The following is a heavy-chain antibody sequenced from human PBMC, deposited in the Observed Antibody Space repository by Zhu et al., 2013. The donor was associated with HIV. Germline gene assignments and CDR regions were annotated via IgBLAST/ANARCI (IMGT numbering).Heavy chain of an antibody. J-gene: IGHJ6*02. CDR1: GYDFNTYG. CDR3: ARDRRGSSSLKGLYYGMDV. V-gene: IGHV1-18*04. D-gene: IGHD6-6*01. Sequence: QVQLVQSGAEVKKPGASVKVSCNTSGYDFNTYGISWVRQAPGQGLEWMGWISAYNGNTNYAQKLQGRVTMTTDTSTSTAYMELRSLRSDDTAVYYCARDRRGSSSLKGLYYGMDVWGQGTTVTVSS. CDR2: ISAYNGNT.